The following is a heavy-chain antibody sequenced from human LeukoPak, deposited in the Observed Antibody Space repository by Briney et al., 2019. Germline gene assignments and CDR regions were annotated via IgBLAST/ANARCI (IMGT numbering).Heavy chain of an antibody. J-gene: IGHJ1*01. CDR3: AKGHGDHIPAECLEH. CDR2: IGVNTDRT. D-gene: IGHD4-17*01. CDR1: GFTFSNYA. Sequence: GGSLRLSCAASGFTFSNYAMIGLPQSPGKALECVSAIGVNTDRTYYADAARGRFTISRAHSQNTLSLQMSSLRAEDTAVYYCAKGHGDHIPAECLEHWGQGTLVTVSS. V-gene: IGHV3-23*01.